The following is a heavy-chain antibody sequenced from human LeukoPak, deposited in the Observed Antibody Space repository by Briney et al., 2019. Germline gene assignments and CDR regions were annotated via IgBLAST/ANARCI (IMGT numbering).Heavy chain of an antibody. V-gene: IGHV1-24*01. Sequence: ASVKVSCKVSGYTLTELSMHWVRQAPGKGLEWMGGFDPEGGETIYAQKFQGRVTMTEDTSTDTAYMELSSLRSEDTAVYYCATGRRSIAAADDERSLDYWGQGTLVTVSS. D-gene: IGHD6-13*01. CDR3: ATGRRSIAAADDERSLDY. CDR1: GYTLTELS. J-gene: IGHJ4*02. CDR2: FDPEGGET.